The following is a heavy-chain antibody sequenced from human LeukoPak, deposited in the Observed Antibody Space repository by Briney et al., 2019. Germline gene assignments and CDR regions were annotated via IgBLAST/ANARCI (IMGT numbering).Heavy chain of an antibody. CDR2: IIPIFGTA. J-gene: IGHJ4*02. D-gene: IGHD1-26*01. Sequence: SVKVSCKASGYTFTSYYMHWVRQAPGQGLEWMGGIIPIFGTANYAQKFQGRVTITTDESTSTAYMELSSLRSEDTAVYYCARVGIVGAPYYFDYWGQGTLVTVSS. V-gene: IGHV1-69*05. CDR3: ARVGIVGAPYYFDY. CDR1: GYTFTSYY.